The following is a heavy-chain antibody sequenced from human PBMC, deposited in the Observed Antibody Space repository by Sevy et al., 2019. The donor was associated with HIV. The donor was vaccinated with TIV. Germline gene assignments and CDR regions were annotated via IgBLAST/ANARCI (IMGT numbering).Heavy chain of an antibody. CDR3: ARVFPGVRGVGGTY. CDR1: GYSISSGYF. V-gene: IGHV4-38-2*02. J-gene: IGHJ4*02. D-gene: IGHD3-10*01. CDR2: IFHSGTT. Sequence: SETLSLTCTVSGYSISSGYFWGWIRQPPGKGLEWIGTIFHSGTTYYHPSLNSGLNISVDTSNNQFSLKLDSVTAADTAVYYCARVFPGVRGVGGTYWGQGTLVTCSS.